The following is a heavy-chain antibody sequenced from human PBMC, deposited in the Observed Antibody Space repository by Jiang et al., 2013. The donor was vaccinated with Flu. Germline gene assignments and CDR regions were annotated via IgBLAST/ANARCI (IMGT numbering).Heavy chain of an antibody. D-gene: IGHD2-15*01. Sequence: VQLVESGGDWVKPGGSLRLSCRGSGFSFSNHFMSWIRQAPGKGLEWVSYISSTGSIRHYADSVKGRFTISRDNDKNSLYLQMNSLRAEDKAMYYCARCYCSGSCFIDAFDLWGQGQWSPSLQ. J-gene: IGHJ3*01. CDR1: GFSFSNHF. CDR3: ARCYCSGSCFIDAFDL. V-gene: IGHV3-11*01. CDR2: ISSTGSIR.